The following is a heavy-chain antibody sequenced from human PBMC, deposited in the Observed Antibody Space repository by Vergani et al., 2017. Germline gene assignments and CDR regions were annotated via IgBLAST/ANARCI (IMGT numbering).Heavy chain of an antibody. CDR2: INHSGST. V-gene: IGHV4-34*01. Sequence: QVQLQQWGAGLLKPSETLSLTCAVYGGSFSGYYWSWIRQPPGKGLEWIGEINHSGSTNYNPSLKSRVTISVDTSKNQFSLKLSPVTAADTAVYYCARGPLGFWNGYYPGDYYIDVWGKGTTVTVSS. CDR1: GGSFSGYY. CDR3: ARGPLGFWNGYYPGDYYIDV. D-gene: IGHD3-3*01. J-gene: IGHJ6*03.